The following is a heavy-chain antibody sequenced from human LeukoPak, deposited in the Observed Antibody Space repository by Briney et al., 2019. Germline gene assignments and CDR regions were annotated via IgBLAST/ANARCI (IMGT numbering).Heavy chain of an antibody. CDR3: ATMVQGVYTYFGS. CDR1: GGSISSYY. Sequence: SETLSLTCTVSGGSISSYYWSWIRQPPGKGLEWIGYIYYSGSTNYNPSLKSRVTMSLDTSKNQLSLKLSSVTAADTAVYYCATMVQGVYTYFGSWGQGNLVAVSS. CDR2: IYYSGST. J-gene: IGHJ4*02. D-gene: IGHD3-10*01. V-gene: IGHV4-59*01.